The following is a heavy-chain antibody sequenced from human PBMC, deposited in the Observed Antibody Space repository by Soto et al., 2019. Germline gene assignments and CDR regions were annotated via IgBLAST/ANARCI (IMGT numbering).Heavy chain of an antibody. CDR3: VRQRGNYFDF. V-gene: IGHV4-59*11. CDR1: GDSLNSRY. Sequence: SETLSLTCSVSGDSLNSRYWSWIRQPPGKGLEWIGYIDYVGSTNYAPSLQSRVTMSVDTSKNQVSLKLRYVTAADTAVYYCVRQRGNYFDFWGQGTLVTVS. CDR2: IDYVGST. J-gene: IGHJ4*02. D-gene: IGHD3-10*01.